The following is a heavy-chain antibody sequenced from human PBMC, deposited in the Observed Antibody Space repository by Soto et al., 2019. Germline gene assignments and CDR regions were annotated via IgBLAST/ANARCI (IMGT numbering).Heavy chain of an antibody. D-gene: IGHD2-15*01. CDR2: IIPILGIA. Sequence: QVQLVQSGAEVKKPGSSVKVSCKASGGTLSNGTISWVRQAPGQGLEWMGRIIPILGIANYAQKFQGRVTITADKSTSTAYMELSSLRSEDTAVFYCARSVIGGFDIWGKGTMVTVSS. CDR3: ARSVIGGFDI. J-gene: IGHJ3*02. CDR1: GGTLSNGT. V-gene: IGHV1-69*02.